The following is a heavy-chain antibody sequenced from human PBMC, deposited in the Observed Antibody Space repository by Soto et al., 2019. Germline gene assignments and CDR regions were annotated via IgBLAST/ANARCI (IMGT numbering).Heavy chain of an antibody. V-gene: IGHV3-53*01. D-gene: IGHD6-13*01. CDR1: GFTVSGKKY. CDR2: LYDLDGT. Sequence: GGSLRLSCAAFGFTVSGKKYVAWVRQAPGKGLEWVSALYDLDGTYYADSVKGRFTTSSDSSRTTVYLQMNSLRPDDTAVYSCATWHLQQPPYAIWGQGTMVTVSS. CDR3: ATWHLQQPPYAI. J-gene: IGHJ3*02.